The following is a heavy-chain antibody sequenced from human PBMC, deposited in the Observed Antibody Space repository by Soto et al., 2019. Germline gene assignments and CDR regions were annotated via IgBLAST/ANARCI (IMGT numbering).Heavy chain of an antibody. CDR1: GFTFTSYD. D-gene: IGHD2-21*01. CDR3: ARGRVVRSAYSWFHP. J-gene: IGHJ5*02. Sequence: QVQLVQSGAEVKKPGASVKVSCKASGFTFTSYDISWVRQAPGQGLEWMGWMNPNAGSTGYALKFQGRVTMSRNISITTAYMELSSLRSEDTAVYYCARGRVVRSAYSWFHPWGQGTLVTVSS. V-gene: IGHV1-8*01. CDR2: MNPNAGST.